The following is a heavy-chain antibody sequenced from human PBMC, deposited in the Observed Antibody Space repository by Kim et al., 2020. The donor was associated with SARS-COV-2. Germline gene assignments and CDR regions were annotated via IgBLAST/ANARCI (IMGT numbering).Heavy chain of an antibody. Sequence: NPSLKSRVTISVDTSKNQFSLKLSSVTAADTAVYYCARDVRMVTNYFDYWGQGTLVTVSS. D-gene: IGHD5-18*01. CDR3: ARDVRMVTNYFDY. J-gene: IGHJ4*02. V-gene: IGHV4-39*07.